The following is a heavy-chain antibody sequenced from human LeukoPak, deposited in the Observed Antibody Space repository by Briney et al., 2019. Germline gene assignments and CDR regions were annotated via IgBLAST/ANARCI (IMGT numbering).Heavy chain of an antibody. J-gene: IGHJ3*02. CDR2: INHSGSTS. D-gene: IGHD5-12*01. CDR1: GESFSGYF. Sequence: PSETLSLTCAVYGESFSGYFWNWIRQPPGKGLEWIGEINHSGSTSNHNPSLKSRVTMSVDTSKNQFSLKLSSVTAAGTAVYYCARHSDIGDAFDIWGQGTMVTVSS. V-gene: IGHV4-34*01. CDR3: ARHSDIGDAFDI.